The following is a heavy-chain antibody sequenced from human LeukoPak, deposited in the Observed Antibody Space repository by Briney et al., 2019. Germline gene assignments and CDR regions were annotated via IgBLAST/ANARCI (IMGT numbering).Heavy chain of an antibody. Sequence: GGSLRLSCAASGFTFSSYAMSWVRQAPGKGLEWVSAISGSGGSTYYADSVKGRFTISRDDSKNTLYLQMNSLRAEDTAVHYCASPIVVVPAAMDVWGKGTTVTVSS. CDR2: ISGSGGST. D-gene: IGHD2-2*01. CDR3: ASPIVVVPAAMDV. V-gene: IGHV3-23*01. J-gene: IGHJ6*04. CDR1: GFTFSSYA.